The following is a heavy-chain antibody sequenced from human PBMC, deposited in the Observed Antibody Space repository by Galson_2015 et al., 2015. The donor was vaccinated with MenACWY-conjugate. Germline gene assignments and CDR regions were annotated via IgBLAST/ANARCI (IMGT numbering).Heavy chain of an antibody. J-gene: IGHJ4*02. CDR2: IYYSGNT. Sequence: ETLSLTCTVSGGSISSYYWSWIRQPPGKGLEWIGYIYYSGNTNYNPSLKSRVTISVDTSKNQFSLKLSSVTAADTAVYYCARRRDGSSKNFDYWGQGTTVTASS. D-gene: IGHD5-24*01. CDR1: GGSISSYY. CDR3: ARRRDGSSKNFDY. V-gene: IGHV4-59*01.